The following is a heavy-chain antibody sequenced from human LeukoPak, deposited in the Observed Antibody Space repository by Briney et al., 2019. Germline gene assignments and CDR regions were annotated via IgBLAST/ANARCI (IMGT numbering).Heavy chain of an antibody. J-gene: IGHJ6*03. Sequence: GGSLRLSCAASGFTFSSYAMHWVRQAPGKGLEYVSAISSNGGSTYYANSVKGRFTISRDNSKNTLYLQMGSLRAEDMAVYYCAKVVAANWDHYYMDVWGKGTTVTVSS. CDR1: GFTFSSYA. CDR3: AKVVAANWDHYYMDV. V-gene: IGHV3-64*01. CDR2: ISSNGGST. D-gene: IGHD2-15*01.